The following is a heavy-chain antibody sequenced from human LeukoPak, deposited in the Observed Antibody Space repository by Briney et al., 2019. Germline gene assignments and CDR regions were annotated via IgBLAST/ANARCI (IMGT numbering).Heavy chain of an antibody. CDR1: GYTFTGYY. CDR2: INPNSGDT. Sequence: ASVKVSCKASGYTFTGYYMHWVRQAARQGREWMGWINPNSGDTNYAQNLLGRVTMTRDTSISTAYMELSRLTSDDTAMYYCASALRGYCSSTSCYLIDYWGQGSLVTVSS. CDR3: ASALRGYCSSTSCYLIDY. V-gene: IGHV1-2*02. J-gene: IGHJ4*02. D-gene: IGHD2-2*01.